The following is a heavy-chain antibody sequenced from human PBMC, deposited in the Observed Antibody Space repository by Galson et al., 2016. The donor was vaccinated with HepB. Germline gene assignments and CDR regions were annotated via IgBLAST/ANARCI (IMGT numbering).Heavy chain of an antibody. D-gene: IGHD5/OR15-5a*01. CDR2: IYSDGRT. CDR3: ARDIYEGARDV. CDR1: GFSVSRNY. V-gene: IGHV3-53*01. J-gene: IGHJ6*04. Sequence: SLRLSCAASGFSVSRNYMTWVRQAPGKGLEWVSSIYSDGRTYYADSVKGRFTISRDNSKNTLFLQMNGLRADDTAVYYCARDIYEGARDVWGKGTTVTVSS.